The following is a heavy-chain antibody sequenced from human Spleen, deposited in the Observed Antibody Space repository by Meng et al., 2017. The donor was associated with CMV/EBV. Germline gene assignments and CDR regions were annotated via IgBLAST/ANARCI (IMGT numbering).Heavy chain of an antibody. V-gene: IGHV4-34*01. CDR3: ARERVY. J-gene: IGHJ4*02. CDR2: INHSGGT. Sequence: SETLSLTCAVYGGSFSGYYWSWIRQPPGKGLEWIGEINHSGGTNYNPSLKSRVTISVDTSKNQFSLKLSSVTAADTAVYYCARERVYWGQGTLVTVSS. CDR1: GGSFSGYY. D-gene: IGHD3-10*01.